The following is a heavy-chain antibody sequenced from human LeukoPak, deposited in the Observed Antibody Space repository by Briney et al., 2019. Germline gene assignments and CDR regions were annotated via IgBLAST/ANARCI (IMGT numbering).Heavy chain of an antibody. Sequence: SETLSLTCTVSGGSISSSSYYWGWIRQPPGKGLEWIGYIYHSGSTYYNPSLKSRVTISVDRSRNQFSLKLSSVTAADTAVYYCARDSGYSGYDEGADCWGQGTLVTVSS. CDR2: IYHSGST. V-gene: IGHV4-39*07. J-gene: IGHJ4*02. CDR1: GGSISSSSYY. D-gene: IGHD5-12*01. CDR3: ARDSGYSGYDEGADC.